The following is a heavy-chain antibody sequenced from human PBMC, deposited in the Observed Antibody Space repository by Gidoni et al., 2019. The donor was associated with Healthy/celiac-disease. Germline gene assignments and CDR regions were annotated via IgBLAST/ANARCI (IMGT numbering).Heavy chain of an antibody. D-gene: IGHD4-17*01. CDR3: ARPTVTTPSYYYYGMDV. CDR2: ISYDGSNK. J-gene: IGHJ6*02. V-gene: IGHV3-30-3*01. Sequence: QVQLVESGGGVVQPGRSLRLSCAASGFTFSSYAMHGVRQAPGKGLEWVAVISYDGSNKYYADSVKGRFTISRDNSKNTLYLQMNSLRAEDTAVYYCARPTVTTPSYYYYGMDVWGQGTTVTVSS. CDR1: GFTFSSYA.